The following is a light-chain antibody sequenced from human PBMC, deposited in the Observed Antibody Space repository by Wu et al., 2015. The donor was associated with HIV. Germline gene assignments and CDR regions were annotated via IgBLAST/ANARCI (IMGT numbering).Light chain of an antibody. J-gene: IGKJ5*01. CDR3: QQRKSWPLT. CDR2: GAS. CDR1: QSIGSN. Sequence: EVVLTQSPATLSVSPGERATLSCRASQSIGSNLAWYQQTPGQAPRLVVYGASNRATGIPARFSGSGPGTDFTLTISSLQSEDSAVYYCQQRKSWPLTFGQGTRLEIK. V-gene: IGKV3-15*01.